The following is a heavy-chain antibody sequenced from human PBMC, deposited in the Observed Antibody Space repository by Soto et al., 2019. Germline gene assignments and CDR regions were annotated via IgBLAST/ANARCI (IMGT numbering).Heavy chain of an antibody. D-gene: IGHD3-22*01. J-gene: IGHJ5*02. CDR2: INHRGST. CDR3: ARGRRGRDDSSGYNWFDP. V-gene: IGHV4-34*01. Sequence: SETLSLTCAVYGGSFSGYYWSWIRQPPGKGLEWIGEINHRGSTNYNPSLKSRVTISVDTSKNQFSLKLSSVTAADTAVYYCARGRRGRDDSSGYNWFDPWGQGTLVTVSS. CDR1: GGSFSGYY.